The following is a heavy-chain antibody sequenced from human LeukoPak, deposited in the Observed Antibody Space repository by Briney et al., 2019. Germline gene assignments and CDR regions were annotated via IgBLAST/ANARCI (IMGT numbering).Heavy chain of an antibody. V-gene: IGHV1-69*05. J-gene: IGHJ4*02. CDR2: IIPIFGTA. Sequence: ASVKVSCKASGGTFSSYAISWVRQAPGQGLEWMGGIIPIFGTANYAQKFQGRVTIITDESTSTAYMELSSLRSEDTAVYYCARLRGGSGYFDYWGQGTLVTVSS. D-gene: IGHD1-1*01. CDR3: ARLRGGSGYFDY. CDR1: GGTFSSYA.